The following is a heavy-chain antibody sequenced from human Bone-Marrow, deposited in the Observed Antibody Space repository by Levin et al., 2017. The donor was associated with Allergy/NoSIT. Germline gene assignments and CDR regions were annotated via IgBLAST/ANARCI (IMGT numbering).Heavy chain of an antibody. CDR2: INSEGDSP. J-gene: IGHJ4*02. V-gene: IGHV3-74*01. D-gene: IGHD3-16*01. Sequence: HAGGSLRLSCAASGFTFSNYWMHWVRQAPGKGLVWVSRINSEGDSPNYADSVKGRFSTSRDNAKNTLYLQMNSLRAEDTAVYYCAREPAFDPYCDYWGQGTLVTVSS. CDR3: AREPAFDPYCDY. CDR1: GFTFSNYW.